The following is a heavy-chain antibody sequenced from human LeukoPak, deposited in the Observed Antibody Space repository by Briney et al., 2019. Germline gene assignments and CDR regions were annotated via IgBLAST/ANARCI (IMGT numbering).Heavy chain of an antibody. D-gene: IGHD3-10*01. CDR1: GGSINRYF. CDR3: ARLVWLGESPGSWFDS. Sequence: SETLSLTCTVSGGSINRYFWTWIRQPPGKGLEWIGYIYYIGNTNYNPSLKSRVTISPDTSKNQLFLKLNSVTAADTAVYYCARLVWLGESPGSWFDSWGQGTLVTVSS. J-gene: IGHJ5*01. CDR2: IYYIGNT. V-gene: IGHV4-59*01.